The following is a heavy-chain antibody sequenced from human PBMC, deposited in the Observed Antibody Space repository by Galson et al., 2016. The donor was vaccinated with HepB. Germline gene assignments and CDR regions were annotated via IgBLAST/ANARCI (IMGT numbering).Heavy chain of an antibody. Sequence: SVKVSCKVSGGSFSSYPLSWVRQAPGQGPEWMGGIIPIFGTTTYSQKFQGRLTITADESTRTAYMELSSLRSDDTAIFYCARDNSAMGSPYYYGMDVWGRGTTVTVSS. J-gene: IGHJ6*02. V-gene: IGHV1-69*13. CDR3: ARDNSAMGSPYYYGMDV. D-gene: IGHD1-26*01. CDR2: IIPIFGTT. CDR1: GGSFSSYP.